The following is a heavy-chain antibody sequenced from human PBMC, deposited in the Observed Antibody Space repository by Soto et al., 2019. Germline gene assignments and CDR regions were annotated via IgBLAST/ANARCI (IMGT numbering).Heavy chain of an antibody. CDR2: IYYSGGT. V-gene: IGHV4-59*08. D-gene: IGHD4-17*01. Sequence: PSETLSLTCTVSGGSVSNYYWSWIRQPPGKGLEWIGYIYYSGGTNYNPSLTSRITLSADTSNNQLSLKLTSVSAADTAVYYCARQPPDTAAFAISGQGTTVTVSS. CDR1: GGSVSNYY. J-gene: IGHJ3*02. CDR3: ARQPPDTAAFAI.